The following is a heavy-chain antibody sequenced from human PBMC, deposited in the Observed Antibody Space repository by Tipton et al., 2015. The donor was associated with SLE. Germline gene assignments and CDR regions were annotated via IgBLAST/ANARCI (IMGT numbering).Heavy chain of an antibody. V-gene: IGHV3-15*05. CDR1: GINFSYAW. CDR2: IKGKNEGGAT. J-gene: IGHJ1*01. CDR3: ARVGSAFSADFRH. Sequence: SLRLSCAVSGINFSYAWMSWVRQAPGKGLEWVGRIKGKNEGGATDYAATVSGRFTMSRDGSENTVYLQMNSLKSEDTAVYYCARVGSAFSADFRHWGQGTLVTVSS. D-gene: IGHD1-26*01.